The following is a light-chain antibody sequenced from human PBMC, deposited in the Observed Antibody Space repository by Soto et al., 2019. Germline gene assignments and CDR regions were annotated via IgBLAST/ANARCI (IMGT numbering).Light chain of an antibody. CDR2: GAS. V-gene: IGKV3-15*01. Sequence: MTQSPSTLSGSVGDRVTITCRASQTISSWLAWYQQKPGQVPRLLIYGASTRATGIPTRFSGSGSGTEFTLTISSLQSEDFAVYYCQQYNDWPPITFGQGTRLEIK. CDR1: QTISSW. J-gene: IGKJ5*01. CDR3: QQYNDWPPIT.